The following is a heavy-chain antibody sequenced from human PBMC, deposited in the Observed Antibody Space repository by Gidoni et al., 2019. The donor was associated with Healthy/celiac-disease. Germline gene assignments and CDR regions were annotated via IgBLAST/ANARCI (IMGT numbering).Heavy chain of an antibody. V-gene: IGHV4-34*01. CDR2: INHSGST. CDR3: ARGPKLAH. CDR1: GGSFSGYY. Sequence: QVQLQQWGAGLLKPSDTLSLTCAVYGGSFSGYYWRCSRQPPGKGLEWIGEINHSGSTNYNPSLKSRVTISVDTSKNQFSLKLSSVTAADPAVYYCARGPKLAHWGQGTLVTVSS. J-gene: IGHJ4*02.